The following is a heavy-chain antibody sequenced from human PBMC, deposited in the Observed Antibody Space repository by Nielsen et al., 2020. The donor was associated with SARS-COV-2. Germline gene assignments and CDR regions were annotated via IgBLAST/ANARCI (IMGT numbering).Heavy chain of an antibody. CDR2: IYYSGST. V-gene: IGHV4-59*12. D-gene: IGHD3-10*01. Sequence: SETLSLTCTVSGGSISSYYWSWIRQPPGKGLEWIGYIYYSGSTNYNPSLKSRVTISVDTSKNQFSLKLSSVTAADTAVYYCARVGRRFGESPWGQGTLVTVSS. CDR3: ARVGRRFGESP. CDR1: GGSISSYY. J-gene: IGHJ5*02.